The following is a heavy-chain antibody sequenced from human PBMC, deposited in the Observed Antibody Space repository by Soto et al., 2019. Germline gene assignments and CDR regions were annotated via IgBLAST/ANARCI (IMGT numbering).Heavy chain of an antibody. CDR1: GFTFSSYG. CDR2: IWYDGSNK. J-gene: IGHJ4*02. CDR3: ARAAAAQKYVRLYYFDY. V-gene: IGHV3-33*01. Sequence: GGSLRLSCAASGFTFSSYGMHWVRQAPGKGLEWVAVIWYDGSNKYYADSVKGRFTISRDNSKNSLYLQMNSLRAEDTAVYYCARAAAAQKYVRLYYFDYWGQGTLVTVSS. D-gene: IGHD2-2*01.